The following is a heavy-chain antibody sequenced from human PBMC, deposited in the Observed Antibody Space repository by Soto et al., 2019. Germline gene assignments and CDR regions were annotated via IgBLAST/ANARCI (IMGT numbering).Heavy chain of an antibody. CDR2: IYNSEIT. J-gene: IGHJ5*02. CDR1: GGSISIGDYS. CDR3: ARGVTVFGLVSRFWFDP. Sequence: TLSLTCTVSGGSISIGDYSWRWVRQSPGKGLEWIGHIYNSEITYYNPSLKSRVVISIDTSRNQFSLRLNSLTAADRAVYFCARGVTVFGLVSRFWFDPWGQGTVVTVSS. D-gene: IGHD3-3*01. V-gene: IGHV4-30-4*01.